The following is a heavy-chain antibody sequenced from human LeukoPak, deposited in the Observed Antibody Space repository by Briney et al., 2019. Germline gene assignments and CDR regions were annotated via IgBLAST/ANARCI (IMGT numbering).Heavy chain of an antibody. CDR2: IYTSGST. D-gene: IGHD3-9*01. CDR3: AREKVLRYFDWLLSFDY. Sequence: PSETLSLTCTVSGGSISSYYWSWIRQPAGKGLEWIGRIYTSGSTNYNPSLKSRVTISVDTSKNQFSLKLSSVTAADTAVYYCAREKVLRYFDWLLSFDYWGQGTLVTVSS. CDR1: GGSISSYY. J-gene: IGHJ4*02. V-gene: IGHV4-4*07.